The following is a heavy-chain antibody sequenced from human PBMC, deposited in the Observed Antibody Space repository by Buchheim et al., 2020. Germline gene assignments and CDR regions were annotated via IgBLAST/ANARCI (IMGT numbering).Heavy chain of an antibody. V-gene: IGHV1-46*02. CDR3: VREYFGGYFDY. J-gene: IGHJ4*02. CDR2: SNPGGTTT. Sequence: QVQLVQSGAEVKKPGASVKVSCKTSGYTFNTYYMHWVRQAPGQGLEWMGVSNPGGTTTNYAQKFRGRVIMTRDTSMSTVYMELSSLISEDTAVYYCVREYFGGYFDYWGQGTL. CDR1: GYTFNTYY. D-gene: IGHD3-3*01.